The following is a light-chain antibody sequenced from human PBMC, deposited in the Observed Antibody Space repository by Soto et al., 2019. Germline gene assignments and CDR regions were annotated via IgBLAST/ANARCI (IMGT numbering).Light chain of an antibody. CDR2: RNN. J-gene: IGLJ1*01. CDR1: SSNIGSNY. Sequence: QSVLAQPPSASGTPGQRVTISCSGSSSNIGSNYVYWYQQFPGTAPKLLIYRNNQRPSGVPDRFSGSKSGTSAPLAISGLRSEDEADYYCAAWDDSLSGSYVFGTGTKVTVL. CDR3: AAWDDSLSGSYV. V-gene: IGLV1-47*01.